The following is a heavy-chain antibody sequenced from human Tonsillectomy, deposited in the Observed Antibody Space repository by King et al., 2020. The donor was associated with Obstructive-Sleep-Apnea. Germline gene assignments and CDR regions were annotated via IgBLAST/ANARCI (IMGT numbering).Heavy chain of an antibody. CDR3: VGNSYGDFPLLNGTDV. J-gene: IGHJ6*02. V-gene: IGHV3-30*03. CDR2: MSDAGNYK. D-gene: IGHD2-21*02. Sequence: QVQLVQSGGGVVQPGKSLRLSCATSGFTFRSYGLHWVRQAPGKGLEWVAVMSDAGNYKYYADSVKGRFTISRDKSKNTLSLQMDSLRTDDTAVYFCVGNSYGDFPLLNGTDVGGQGTTVTVSS. CDR1: GFTFRSYG.